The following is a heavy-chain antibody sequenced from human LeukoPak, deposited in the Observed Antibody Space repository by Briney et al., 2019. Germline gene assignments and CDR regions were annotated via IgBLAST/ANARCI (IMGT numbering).Heavy chain of an antibody. V-gene: IGHV3-7*03. CDR2: INQDGSEK. CDR3: ARGSRSVGY. D-gene: IGHD6-25*01. Sequence: GGSLRLSCAASGLTFSTYWMTWVRRAPGKGLEWMANINQDGSEKYYVDSVKGRFTISRDNAKNSLYLQMNSLRAEDTAVYYCARGSRSVGYWGQGTLVTVSS. CDR1: GLTFSTYW. J-gene: IGHJ4*02.